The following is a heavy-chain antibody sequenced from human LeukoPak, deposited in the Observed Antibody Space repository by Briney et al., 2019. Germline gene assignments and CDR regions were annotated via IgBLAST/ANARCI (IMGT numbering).Heavy chain of an antibody. J-gene: IGHJ6*02. CDR3: AKDNYGMDF. Sequence: PGRSLRLSCAASGFTFSSSGMHWVRQAPGKGLEWVAVISYDGSNKYNADSVKGRFTISRDNSRNTLYLQMNSLRAEDTAVYYCAKDNYGMDFWGQGTTVTVSS. V-gene: IGHV3-30*18. CDR2: ISYDGSNK. CDR1: GFTFSSSG.